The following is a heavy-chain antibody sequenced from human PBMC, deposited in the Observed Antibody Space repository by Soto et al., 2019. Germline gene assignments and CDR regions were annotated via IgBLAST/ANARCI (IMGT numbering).Heavy chain of an antibody. D-gene: IGHD2-15*01. J-gene: IGHJ5*01. Sequence: VQLQESGPGLVKPSGTLSLICTVSGASLSSYYWSWIRQPPGKGLEWVAFMHYRGSANYNPSLESPVTIPKDMSTTTVSPTLTAVTAADTAIYYCARDPQYCSGGTCYLGAFDTWGQGKLVTVSS. CDR1: GASLSSYY. CDR3: ARDPQYCSGGTCYLGAFDT. V-gene: IGHV4-59*01. CDR2: MHYRGSA.